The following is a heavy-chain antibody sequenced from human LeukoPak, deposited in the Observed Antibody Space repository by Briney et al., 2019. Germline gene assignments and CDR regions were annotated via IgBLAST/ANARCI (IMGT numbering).Heavy chain of an antibody. CDR2: ISYDGSNK. Sequence: GGSLRLSCAASGFTFSSYGMHWVRQAPGKGLEWVAVISYDGSNKYYADSVKGRFTISRDNSKNTLYLQMNSLRAEDTAVYYCAEEGLVPDNFDYWGQGTLVTVSS. D-gene: IGHD6-19*01. CDR3: AEEGLVPDNFDY. V-gene: IGHV3-30*18. CDR1: GFTFSSYG. J-gene: IGHJ4*02.